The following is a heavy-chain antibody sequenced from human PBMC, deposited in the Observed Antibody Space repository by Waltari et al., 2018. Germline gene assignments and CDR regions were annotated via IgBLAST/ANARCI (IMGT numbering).Heavy chain of an antibody. CDR2: IKQDGSER. CDR1: GFTFSSYW. Sequence: EVRLVESGGGLVQPGGSLRLSCAASGFTFSSYWMSWVRQAPGKGLAGVANIKQDGSERYYVDSVKGRCTISRDNAKSSLYLQMNSLRAEDTAVYYCARGYWFDPWGQGTLVTVSS. J-gene: IGHJ5*02. CDR3: ARGYWFDP. V-gene: IGHV3-7*01.